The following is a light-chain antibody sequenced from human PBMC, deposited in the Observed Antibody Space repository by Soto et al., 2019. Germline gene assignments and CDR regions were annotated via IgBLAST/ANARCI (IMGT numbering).Light chain of an antibody. CDR3: QQRSSRPREIR. Sequence: EIVLTQSPGTLFLSPGERDTLSCSSTQSFNSIYLAWYQQKPGQAPRLLIYDASTRATGIPARFSGSGSGTEFILTISSLEPEDFAVYYCQQRSSRPREIRFGQGTKVDI. V-gene: IGKV3D-20*02. J-gene: IGKJ1*01. CDR2: DAS. CDR1: QSFNSIY.